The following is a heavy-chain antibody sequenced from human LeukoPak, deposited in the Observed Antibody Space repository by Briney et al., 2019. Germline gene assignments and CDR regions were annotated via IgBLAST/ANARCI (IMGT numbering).Heavy chain of an antibody. CDR2: VGGDGTTI. J-gene: IGHJ4*02. Sequence: GGSLRLSCAASGFTFSSYWMHWVRQAPGKGLVWVSRVGGDGTTISYADSVKGRFTISRDNAKNSLYLQMNSLRAEDTALYYCAKDTIQRGSSGYYDYWGQGTLVTVSS. CDR3: AKDTIQRGSSGYYDY. V-gene: IGHV3-74*01. CDR1: GFTFSSYW. D-gene: IGHD3-22*01.